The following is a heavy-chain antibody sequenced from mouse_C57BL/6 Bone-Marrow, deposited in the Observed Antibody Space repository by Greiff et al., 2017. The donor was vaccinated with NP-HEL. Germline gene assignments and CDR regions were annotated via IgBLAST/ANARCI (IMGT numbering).Heavy chain of an antibody. Sequence: QVQLQQSGAELARPGASVKLSCKASGYTFTSSGISWVKQRTGQGLEWIGEIYPRSGNTYYNEKFKGKATLTADKSSSTAYMELRSLTSEDSAVYFCAVYYGSSWAYWGQGTLVTVSA. D-gene: IGHD1-1*01. J-gene: IGHJ3*01. CDR3: AVYYGSSWAY. V-gene: IGHV1-81*01. CDR1: GYTFTSSG. CDR2: IYPRSGNT.